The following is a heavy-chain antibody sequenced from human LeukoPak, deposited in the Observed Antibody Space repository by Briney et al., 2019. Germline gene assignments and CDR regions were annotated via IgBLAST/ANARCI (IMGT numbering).Heavy chain of an antibody. CDR3: AIRETIEGRDESSIDM. V-gene: IGHV4-39*02. CDR1: GDSLSRGPYY. Sequence: SETLSLTCTHSGDSLSRGPYYWAWIRQPPGKGLEWIGSISYSASTYYNPSLKSRVTISVDTSKNHFSLKLSPVTAADTAVYYCAIRETIEGRDESSIDMCGQGTMVTVSS. J-gene: IGHJ3*02. D-gene: IGHD1-1*01. CDR2: ISYSAST.